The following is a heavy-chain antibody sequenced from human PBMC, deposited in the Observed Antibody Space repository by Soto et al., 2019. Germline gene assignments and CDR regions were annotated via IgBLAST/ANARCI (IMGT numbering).Heavy chain of an antibody. J-gene: IGHJ5*02. Sequence: ASVKVSCKASGYTFTSYGISWVRQAPGQGLEWMGWINGFSSNTHYAENLQGRVTMTTDTVTSTAYMELRSLRSDDTAMYYCARASIRGVTSGPWGQGTLVTVSS. V-gene: IGHV1-18*04. CDR3: ARASIRGVTSGP. CDR1: GYTFTSYG. D-gene: IGHD3-10*01. CDR2: INGFSSNT.